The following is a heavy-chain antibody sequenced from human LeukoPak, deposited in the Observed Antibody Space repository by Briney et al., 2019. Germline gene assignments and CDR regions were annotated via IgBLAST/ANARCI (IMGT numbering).Heavy chain of an antibody. J-gene: IGHJ6*03. CDR2: IYTSGST. D-gene: IGHD1-26*01. CDR3: ARDSRGGSFYYYYMDV. V-gene: IGHV4-4*07. CDR1: GGSISSYY. Sequence: SETLSLTCTVSGGSISSYYWSWIRQPAGKGLEWIGRIYTSGSTNYNPSLKSRVTMSVDTSKNQFSLKLSSVTAADTAVYYCARDSRGGSFYYYYMDVWGKGTTVTVSS.